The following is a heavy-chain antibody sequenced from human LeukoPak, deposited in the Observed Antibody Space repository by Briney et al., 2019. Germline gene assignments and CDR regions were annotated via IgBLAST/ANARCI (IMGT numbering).Heavy chain of an antibody. Sequence: GASVKVSCKASGGTFSSYAISWVRQAPGPGLEWMGRIIPIFGTANYAQKFQSRVTITTVESTSTAYMELSSLRSEYTAVYYCARVNFGDPPGSYFDDWGQGTLVTVSS. CDR2: IIPIFGTA. CDR1: GGTFSSYA. J-gene: IGHJ4*02. CDR3: ARVNFGDPPGSYFDD. V-gene: IGHV1-69*05. D-gene: IGHD3-10*01.